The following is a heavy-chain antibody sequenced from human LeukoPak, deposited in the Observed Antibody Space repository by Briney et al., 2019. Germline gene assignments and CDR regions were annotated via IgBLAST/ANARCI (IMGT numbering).Heavy chain of an antibody. Sequence: SETLSLTCAVYGGSFSGYYWSWIRQPPGKGLEWIGEINHSGSTNYNPSLKSRVTISVDTSKNQISLKLNSVTAADTAVYCCARRGRWSLSYWGEGTLVSVPS. CDR2: INHSGST. V-gene: IGHV4-34*01. CDR1: GGSFSGYY. D-gene: IGHD3-10*01. J-gene: IGHJ4*02. CDR3: ARRGRWSLSY.